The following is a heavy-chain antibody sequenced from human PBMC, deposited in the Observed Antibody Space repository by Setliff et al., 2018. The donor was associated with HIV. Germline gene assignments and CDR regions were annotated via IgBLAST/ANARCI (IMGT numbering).Heavy chain of an antibody. CDR1: GFTFSNFW. V-gene: IGHV3-7*03. CDR2: ISPDGNRN. Sequence: GESLKISCAASGFTFSNFWMHWVRQAPGKGLEWVASISPDGNRNHCVGSVKGRFTASRDNAKSSLYLQMNSLGAEDTAMYYCARVLLRTNAVYGVVSNQFDPWGQGTLVTVSS. J-gene: IGHJ5*02. CDR3: ARVLLRTNAVYGVVSNQFDP. D-gene: IGHD2-8*01.